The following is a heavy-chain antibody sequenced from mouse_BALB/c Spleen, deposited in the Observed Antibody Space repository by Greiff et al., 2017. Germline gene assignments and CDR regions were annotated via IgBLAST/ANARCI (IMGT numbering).Heavy chain of an antibody. V-gene: IGHV5-6-5*01. CDR2: SSSGGST. CDR3: AIYYEYDWFAD. D-gene: IGHD2-4*01. Sequence: EVNMVESGGGLVKPGGSLKLSCAASGFTFSSYALSWVRQTPEKRLEWVASSSSGGSTYYPDSVKGRFTISRDNARNILYLQMSSLRSEDTDMYYCAIYYEYDWFADWGQGTLVTVSA. J-gene: IGHJ3*01. CDR1: GFTFSSYA.